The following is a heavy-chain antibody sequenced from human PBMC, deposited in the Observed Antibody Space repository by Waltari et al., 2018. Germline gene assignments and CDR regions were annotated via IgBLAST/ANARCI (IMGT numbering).Heavy chain of an antibody. Sequence: QVQLQESGPGLVKPSETLSLTCTVSDYFITNGNYWGWIRQPPGKGRGWIGTIYHTGTTYYNPSLKSRVTISVDTSKNQFSLKLSSVTAADTAMYYCARDPGGIDCWGQGTLVTVSS. D-gene: IGHD3-10*01. J-gene: IGHJ4*02. CDR2: IYHTGTT. V-gene: IGHV4-38-2*02. CDR1: DYFITNGNY. CDR3: ARDPGGIDC.